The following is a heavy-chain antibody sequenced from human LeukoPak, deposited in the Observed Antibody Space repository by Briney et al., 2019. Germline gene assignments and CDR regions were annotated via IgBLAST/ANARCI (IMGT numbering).Heavy chain of an antibody. CDR1: GYTFTSYD. J-gene: IGHJ4*02. D-gene: IGHD1-26*01. CDR3: ARHYSGSYYESLDY. CDR2: MNPNSGNT. V-gene: IGHV1-8*03. Sequence: ASVKVSCKASGYTFTSYDINWVRQATGQGLEWMGWMNPNSGNTGYAQKFQGRVTITADKSTSTAYMELSSLRSEDTAVYYCARHYSGSYYESLDYWGQGTLVTVSS.